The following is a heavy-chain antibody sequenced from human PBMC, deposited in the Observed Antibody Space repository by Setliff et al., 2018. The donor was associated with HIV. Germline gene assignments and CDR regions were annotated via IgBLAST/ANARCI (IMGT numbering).Heavy chain of an antibody. Sequence: ASVKVSCKASGYTFISYAIHWVRQAPGQSLEWMGWITGGSGNTKYSEKFQGRVTLTRDTSASTAYMGLSSLRSEDTAVYYCARKGSGSSFDFGYWGQGTLVTVSS. CDR2: ITGGSGNT. CDR3: ARKGSGSSFDFGY. V-gene: IGHV1-3*01. CDR1: GYTFISYA. J-gene: IGHJ4*02. D-gene: IGHD3-10*01.